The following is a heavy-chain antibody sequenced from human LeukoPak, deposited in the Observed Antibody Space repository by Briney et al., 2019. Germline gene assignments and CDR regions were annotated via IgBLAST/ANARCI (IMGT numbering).Heavy chain of an antibody. CDR2: IYHSGIT. J-gene: IGHJ4*02. D-gene: IGHD6-25*01. CDR1: AYSISSGYY. V-gene: IGHV4-38-2*01. CDR3: ARQYTSGSGYYFDY. Sequence: SETLSLTCGVSAYSISSGYYWGWIPQPPGKGLEWIASIYHSGITYYNPSLKSRVSISVDTSKNHFSLKLSSVTAADSAVYYCARQYTSGSGYYFDYWGQGALVSVSS.